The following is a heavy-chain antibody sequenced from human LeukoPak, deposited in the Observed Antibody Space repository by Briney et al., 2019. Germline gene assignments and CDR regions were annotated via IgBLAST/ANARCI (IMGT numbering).Heavy chain of an antibody. V-gene: IGHV3-7*01. Sequence: GGSLRLSCAASGFTFNMYWMTWVRQAPGKGLEWVANIKQDGSEKNYVDSVKGRFTISRDNAKNSLFLQMSSLRAEDTAVYYCARAAGHNYYYYMDVWGKGTTVTVSS. CDR2: IKQDGSEK. CDR3: ARAAGHNYYYYMDV. CDR1: GFTFNMYW. J-gene: IGHJ6*03. D-gene: IGHD2-21*01.